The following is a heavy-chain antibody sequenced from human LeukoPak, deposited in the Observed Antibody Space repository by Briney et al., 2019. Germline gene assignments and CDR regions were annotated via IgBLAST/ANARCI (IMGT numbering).Heavy chain of an antibody. CDR1: GVSFSGYY. CDR2: INHSGST. D-gene: IGHD3-3*01. Sequence: PSETLSLTCAVYGVSFSGYYWSWIRQPPGKGLEWIGEINHSGSTNYNPSLKSRVTISVDTSKNQFSLKLSSVTAADTAVYYCASMNYDFWSGYYEGQIDYWGQGTLVTVSS. J-gene: IGHJ4*02. V-gene: IGHV4-34*01. CDR3: ASMNYDFWSGYYEGQIDY.